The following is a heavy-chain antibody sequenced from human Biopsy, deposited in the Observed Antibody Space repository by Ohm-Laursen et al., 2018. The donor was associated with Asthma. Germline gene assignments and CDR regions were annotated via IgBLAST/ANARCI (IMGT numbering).Heavy chain of an antibody. CDR1: GFTFGDYC. CDR2: IKHDGSEK. D-gene: IGHD3-3*01. V-gene: IGHV3-7*01. Sequence: SLRLSCSASGFTFGDYCMCWVRQVPGQGLEWVANIKHDGSEKNHVDSLKGRFTISRDNAKNLLFLQMNSLRAEDTAVYYCARTFHFWSPYHAEHYQLWGQGTLVTVSS. CDR3: ARTFHFWSPYHAEHYQL. J-gene: IGHJ1*01.